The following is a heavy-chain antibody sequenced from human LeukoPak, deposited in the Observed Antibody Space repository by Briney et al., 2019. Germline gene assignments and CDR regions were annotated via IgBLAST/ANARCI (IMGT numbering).Heavy chain of an antibody. CDR1: GFTFSSYA. Sequence: GGSLRLSCAASGFTFSSYAMSWVRQAPGKGLEWVSAISGSGGGTYYADSVKGRFTISRDNSKNTLYLQMNSLRAEDTAVYFCARDRPPTAFFDSWGQGTLVTVSS. V-gene: IGHV3-23*01. J-gene: IGHJ4*02. CDR3: ARDRPPTAFFDS. CDR2: ISGSGGGT. D-gene: IGHD4-17*01.